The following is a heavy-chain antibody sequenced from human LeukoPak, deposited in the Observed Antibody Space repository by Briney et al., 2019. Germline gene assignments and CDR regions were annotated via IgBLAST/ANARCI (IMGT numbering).Heavy chain of an antibody. J-gene: IGHJ4*02. V-gene: IGHV4-30-4*01. CDR2: VYYRGRA. CDR3: ARDPLTYYYDSSGYYSEGYFDY. Sequence: SETLSLTCTGSGGSISSGDYDWRGMRQPPGKAGEGVGYVYYRGRAYYNPSLKSRVTISVDTSKNQSSLKLSSVTAADTAVYYCARDPLTYYYDSSGYYSEGYFDYWGQGPLVTVSS. CDR1: GGSISSGDYD. D-gene: IGHD3-22*01.